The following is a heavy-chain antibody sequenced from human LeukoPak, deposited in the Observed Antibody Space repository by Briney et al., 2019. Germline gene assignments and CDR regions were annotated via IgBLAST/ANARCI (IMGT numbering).Heavy chain of an antibody. CDR2: INPNSGGT. D-gene: IGHD7-27*01. Sequence: ASVKVSCKASGYTFTGYYMHWVRQAPGPGLEWMGWINPNSGGTNYAQKFQGRVTMTRDTSISTAYMGLSRLRSDDTAVYYCAIQPWGSGNNWYFDLWGRGTLVTVSS. V-gene: IGHV1-2*02. CDR1: GYTFTGYY. J-gene: IGHJ2*01. CDR3: AIQPWGSGNNWYFDL.